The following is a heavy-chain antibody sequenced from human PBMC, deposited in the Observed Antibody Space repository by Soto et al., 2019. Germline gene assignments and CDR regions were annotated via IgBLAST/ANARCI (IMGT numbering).Heavy chain of an antibody. V-gene: IGHV4-31*03. Sequence: QVQLQESGPGLVKPSQTLSLTCTVSGDSISNGGFYYSWIRQHPGQGLEWVGYIFHGGSTLSNPSLRSRVTLSADTSKNQLFLKLTSVTAADTAVYYCARGGIAGHWFDPWGQGTLVTVSA. J-gene: IGHJ5*02. CDR3: ARGGIAGHWFDP. CDR1: GDSISNGGFY. CDR2: IFHGGST. D-gene: IGHD2-15*01.